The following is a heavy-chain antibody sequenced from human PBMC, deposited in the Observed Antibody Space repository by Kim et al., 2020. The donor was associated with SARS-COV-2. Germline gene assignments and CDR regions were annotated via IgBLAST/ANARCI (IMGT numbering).Heavy chain of an antibody. V-gene: IGHV4-59*01. CDR2: IFHSGST. CDR3: ARSEGRASWHQFDY. CDR1: SDSISSYY. Sequence: SETLSLTCNVSSDSISSYYWSWIRQLPGKGLEWIGYIFHSGSTNYNPSLKSRVTISWDTSRNQFSLDLTSVSDADTAVYYCARSEGRASWHQFDYWGQGILVTISS. J-gene: IGHJ4*02.